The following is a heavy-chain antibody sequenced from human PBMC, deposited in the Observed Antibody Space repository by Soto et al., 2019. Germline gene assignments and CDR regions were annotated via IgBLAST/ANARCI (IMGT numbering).Heavy chain of an antibody. V-gene: IGHV3-66*01. Sequence: PGGSLRLSCATSGFTVSNNYMTWVRQAPGKGLEWVSVIYVGGGTYYADSVKDRFTLSRDTSKNTLYLQMNSLRVEDSAVYYCASMPYNIGRGPLPLDYSGQGTLVTVSS. CDR3: ASMPYNIGRGPLPLDY. J-gene: IGHJ4*02. CDR1: GFTVSNNY. CDR2: IYVGGGT. D-gene: IGHD2-15*01.